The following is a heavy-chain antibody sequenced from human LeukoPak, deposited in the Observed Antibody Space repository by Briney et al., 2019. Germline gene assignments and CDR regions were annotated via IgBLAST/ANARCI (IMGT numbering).Heavy chain of an antibody. CDR2: IYYSGST. CDR3: ARHGQQLDQEAFDI. Sequence: PSETLSLTCTVSGGSISSSSYYWGWIRQPPGKGLEWIGSIYYSGSTYYNPSLKSRVTISVDTSKNQFSLKLSSVTAADTAVYYCARHGQQLDQEAFDIWGQGTLVTVSS. V-gene: IGHV4-39*01. J-gene: IGHJ3*02. D-gene: IGHD6-13*01. CDR1: GGSISSSSYY.